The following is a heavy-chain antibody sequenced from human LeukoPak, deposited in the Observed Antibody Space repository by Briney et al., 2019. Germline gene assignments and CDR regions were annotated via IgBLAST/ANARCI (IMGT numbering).Heavy chain of an antibody. J-gene: IGHJ4*02. CDR3: AREESWNDDGGFLIDY. D-gene: IGHD1-1*01. CDR1: GGSFSGYY. CDR2: INHSGST. Sequence: SETLSLTCAVYGGSFSGYYWSWIRQPPGKGLEWIGEINHSGSTNYNPSLKSRVTISVDTSKNQFSLKLRSVTAADTAVYYCAREESWNDDGGFLIDYWGQGTLVTVSS. V-gene: IGHV4-34*01.